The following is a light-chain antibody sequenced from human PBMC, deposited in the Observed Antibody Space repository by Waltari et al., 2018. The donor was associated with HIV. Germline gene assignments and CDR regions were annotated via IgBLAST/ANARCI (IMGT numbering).Light chain of an antibody. CDR1: SSNIGAGYH. V-gene: IGLV1-40*01. CDR3: QSHDRSLGGYV. CDR2: GNS. J-gene: IGLJ1*01. Sequence: QSVLTQPPSVSGAPGQRVTISCTGSSSNIGAGYHVHWYQQLPGTAPKLLIYGNSNRPSGAPDLVSGSKSGTSASLAMTGLQAEAEADYHCQSHDRSLGGYVFGTGTKVTVL.